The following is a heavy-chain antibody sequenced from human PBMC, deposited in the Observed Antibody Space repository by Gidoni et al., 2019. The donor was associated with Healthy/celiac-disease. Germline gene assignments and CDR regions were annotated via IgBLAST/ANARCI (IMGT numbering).Heavy chain of an antibody. V-gene: IGHV2-70*01. Sequence: QVTLRESGPALVKPTQTLTLTCTFSGCSLSTSGMCVSWIRQPPGKALEWLALIDWDDDKYYSTSLKTRLTISKDTSKNQVVLTMTNMDPVDTATYYCGAGADSSGYYPFDYWGQGTLVTVSS. D-gene: IGHD3-22*01. CDR3: GAGADSSGYYPFDY. J-gene: IGHJ4*02. CDR2: IDWDDDK. CDR1: GCSLSTSGMC.